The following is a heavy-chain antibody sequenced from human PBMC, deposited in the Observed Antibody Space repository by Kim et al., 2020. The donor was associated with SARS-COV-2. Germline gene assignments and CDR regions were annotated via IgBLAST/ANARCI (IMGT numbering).Heavy chain of an antibody. V-gene: IGHV3-9*01. Sequence: GGSLRLSCAASGFTFGDYAMHWVRQAPGKGLEWVSGISWNSGSIGYADSVKGRFTISRDNAKNSLYLQMNSLRAEDTALYYCAKDLTTVVKGKGRYWYFDLWGRGTLVTVSS. CDR1: GFTFGDYA. J-gene: IGHJ2*01. D-gene: IGHD4-17*01. CDR3: AKDLTTVVKGKGRYWYFDL. CDR2: ISWNSGSI.